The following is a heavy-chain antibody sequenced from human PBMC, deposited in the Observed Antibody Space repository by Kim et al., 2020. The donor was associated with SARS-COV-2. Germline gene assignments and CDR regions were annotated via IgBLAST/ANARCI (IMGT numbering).Heavy chain of an antibody. V-gene: IGHV4-31*03. D-gene: IGHD3-9*01. J-gene: IGHJ5*02. CDR1: GGSISSGGYY. CDR2: IYYSGST. Sequence: SETLSLTCTVSGGSISSGGYYWSWIRQHPGKGLEWIGYIYYSGSTYYNPSLKSRVTISVDTSKNQFSLKLSSVTAADTAVYYCARQVGHFDWLVGWFDPWGQGTLVTVSS. CDR3: ARQVGHFDWLVGWFDP.